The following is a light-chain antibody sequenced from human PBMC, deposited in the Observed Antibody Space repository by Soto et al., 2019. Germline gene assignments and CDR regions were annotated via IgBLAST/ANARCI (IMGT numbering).Light chain of an antibody. Sequence: DIQMTQSPSTLSASVGDRVTITCRASQSISSWLAWYQQKPGQAPKLLVYDASSLESGVPPRFSGSGSRTEFTHPTGSPQPDDLATDYCQQYNSYSLVTFGGGTKVEI. CDR2: DAS. CDR1: QSISSW. V-gene: IGKV1-5*01. CDR3: QQYNSYSLVT. J-gene: IGKJ4*01.